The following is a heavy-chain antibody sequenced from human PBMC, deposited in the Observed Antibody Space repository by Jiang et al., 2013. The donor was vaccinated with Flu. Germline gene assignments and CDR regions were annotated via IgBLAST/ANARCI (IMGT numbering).Heavy chain of an antibody. CDR2: INPSGGST. D-gene: IGHD6-19*01. V-gene: IGHV1-46*01. Sequence: CKASGYTFTSYYMHWVRQAPGQGLEWMGIINPSGGSTSYAQKFQGRVTMTRDTSTSTVYMELSSLRSEDTAVYYCARVVTSGWYLGDAFDIWGQGTMVTISS. CDR1: GYTFTSYY. J-gene: IGHJ3*02. CDR3: ARVVTSGWYLGDAFDI.